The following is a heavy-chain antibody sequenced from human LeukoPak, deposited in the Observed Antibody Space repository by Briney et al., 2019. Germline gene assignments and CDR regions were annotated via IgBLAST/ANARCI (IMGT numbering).Heavy chain of an antibody. CDR2: ISSSSSYI. D-gene: IGHD5-12*01. Sequence: GGSLRLSCAASGFTFSSYAMHWVRQAPGKGLEWVSSISSSSSYIYYADSVKGRFTISRDNAKNSLYLQMNSLRAEDTAVYYCARERGGGYEPAGQIDYWGQGTLVTVSS. CDR1: GFTFSSYA. V-gene: IGHV3-21*01. J-gene: IGHJ4*02. CDR3: ARERGGGYEPAGQIDY.